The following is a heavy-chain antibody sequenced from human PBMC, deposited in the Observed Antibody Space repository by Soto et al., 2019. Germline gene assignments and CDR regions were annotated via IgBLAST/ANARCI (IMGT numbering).Heavy chain of an antibody. CDR3: ARTYSSRYSRYPVYYGMDV. CDR2: VYHSGST. J-gene: IGHJ6*02. Sequence: SETLSLTCTVSGDSISSYFWSWIRQPPGKGLEWIGCVYHSGSTNYSPSLKRRVSISVDTSKNQFSLRLTSVTAADTAVYYCARTYSSRYSRYPVYYGMDVWGQGTTVTVSS. CDR1: GDSISSYF. V-gene: IGHV4-59*01. D-gene: IGHD1-26*01.